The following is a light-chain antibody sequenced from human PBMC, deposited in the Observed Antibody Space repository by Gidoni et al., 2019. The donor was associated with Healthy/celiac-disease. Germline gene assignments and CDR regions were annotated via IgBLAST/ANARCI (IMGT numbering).Light chain of an antibody. J-gene: IGKJ2*04. CDR2: GAS. CDR3: QQYGSSPCS. Sequence: EIGLTQSPGTLSLSPGERATLSCRASQSVSSSYLAWYQQKPGQAPRLLIYGASSRATGIPDRFSGSGSGTDFTLTISRLEPEDFAVYYCQQYGSSPCSFGQXTKLEIK. V-gene: IGKV3-20*01. CDR1: QSVSSSY.